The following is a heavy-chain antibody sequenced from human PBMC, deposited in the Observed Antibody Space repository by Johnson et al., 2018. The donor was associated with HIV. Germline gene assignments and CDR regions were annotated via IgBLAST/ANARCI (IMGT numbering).Heavy chain of an antibody. V-gene: IGHV3-23*03. CDR3: ATDAFDI. CDR1: GFTFSRNA. CDR2: IYSGGST. J-gene: IGHJ3*02. Sequence: VLLLESGGGFVRPGGSLRLSCAASGFTFSRNAMTWVRQAPGKGLEWVSVIYSGGSTYYADSVKGRFIISRDNGRNLVYLQMNSLRAEDTAVYFCATDAFDIWGQGTMVTVSS.